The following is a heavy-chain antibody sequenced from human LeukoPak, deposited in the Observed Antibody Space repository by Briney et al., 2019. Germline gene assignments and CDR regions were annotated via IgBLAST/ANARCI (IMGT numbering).Heavy chain of an antibody. CDR1: GFTFSSYA. CDR2: ISGSGGST. Sequence: TGGSLRLSCAASGFTFSSYAMSWVRQAPGKGLEWVSAISGSGGSTYYANSVKGRFTISRDNSKNTLYLQMNSLRAEDTAVYYCAKDKGEDTAMVTYFDYWGQGTLVTVSS. J-gene: IGHJ4*02. D-gene: IGHD5-18*01. CDR3: AKDKGEDTAMVTYFDY. V-gene: IGHV3-23*01.